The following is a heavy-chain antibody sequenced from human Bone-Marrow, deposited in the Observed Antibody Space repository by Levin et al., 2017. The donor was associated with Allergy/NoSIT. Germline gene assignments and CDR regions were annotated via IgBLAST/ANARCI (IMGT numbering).Heavy chain of an antibody. J-gene: IGHJ5*02. Sequence: GESLKISCKGSGYSFPYYWIAWVRQMPGKGLEWMGIIYPADSATRYSPSFQGQVTLSADKSVSTAYLQWSSLKTSDTAIYYCARVGSSSTQWMDPWGQGTLVTVSS. V-gene: IGHV5-51*01. D-gene: IGHD6-13*01. CDR2: IYPADSAT. CDR3: ARVGSSSTQWMDP. CDR1: GYSFPYYW.